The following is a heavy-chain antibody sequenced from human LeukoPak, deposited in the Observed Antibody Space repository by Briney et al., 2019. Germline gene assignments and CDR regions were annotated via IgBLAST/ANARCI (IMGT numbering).Heavy chain of an antibody. D-gene: IGHD3-16*02. CDR1: GFTFSNHW. J-gene: IGHJ5*02. V-gene: IGHV3-7*04. Sequence: GGSLRLSRAASGFTFSNHWMTWVRQAPGKGLEWVAHIKHDGSDKYYVDSVKGRFSISRDNAKNSLYLQMTSLRAEDTAVYYCARIVMAVTGRDWFDPWGQGTLVTVSS. CDR2: IKHDGSDK. CDR3: ARIVMAVTGRDWFDP.